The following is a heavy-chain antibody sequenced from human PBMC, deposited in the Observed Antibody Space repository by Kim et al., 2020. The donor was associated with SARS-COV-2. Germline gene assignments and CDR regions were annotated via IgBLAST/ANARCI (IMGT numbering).Heavy chain of an antibody. CDR1: GFTFGNSA. D-gene: IGHD2-21*02. CDR2: IFGSGSGT. Sequence: GGSLRLSCAASGFTFGNSAMSWVRQAPGKGLEWVSGIFGSGSGTYYADSVKGRFTISRDNFQSTLFLQMDNLRAEDTAVYYCAGHLHVTTVTIYWYFDLWGRGTLITVSS. V-gene: IGHV3-23*01. CDR3: AGHLHVTTVTIYWYFDL. J-gene: IGHJ2*01.